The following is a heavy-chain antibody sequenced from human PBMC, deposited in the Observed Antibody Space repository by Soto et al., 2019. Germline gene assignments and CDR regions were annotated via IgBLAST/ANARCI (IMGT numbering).Heavy chain of an antibody. D-gene: IGHD1-1*01. Sequence: QLQLQESGPGLEKPSETVSLTCTVCGGSIISFSYYWGWIRKPPEKGLEWIGNIYYSGSTYYSPSLKSRITISVDTTKNQFSLKLSSVTATDTAMYFCTRGGTLWNPGYWGQGTLVTVSS. CDR1: GGSIISFSYY. CDR2: IYYSGST. CDR3: TRGGTLWNPGY. V-gene: IGHV4-39*01. J-gene: IGHJ4*02.